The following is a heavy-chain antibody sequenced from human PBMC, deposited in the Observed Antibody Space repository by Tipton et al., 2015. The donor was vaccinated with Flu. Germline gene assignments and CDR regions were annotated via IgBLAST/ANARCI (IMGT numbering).Heavy chain of an antibody. J-gene: IGHJ6*02. CDR2: IKEDGSTK. V-gene: IGHV3-7*01. CDR3: ARALDV. Sequence: SLRLSCAASGFTFSSFWMHWVRQAPGKGLEWVANIKEDGSTKFYVDSVKGRFTISRDNAKNSLYLQMNSLRAEDTAVYYCARALDVWGQGTTVTVSS. CDR1: GFTFSSFW.